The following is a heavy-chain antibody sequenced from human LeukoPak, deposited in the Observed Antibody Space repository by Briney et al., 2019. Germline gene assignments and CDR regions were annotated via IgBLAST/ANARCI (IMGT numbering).Heavy chain of an antibody. J-gene: IGHJ4*02. V-gene: IGHV1-69*13. CDR3: ARDRDEYYFDY. D-gene: IGHD5-24*01. CDR1: GYTFTSYD. CDR2: IIPIFGTA. Sequence: SVKVSCKASGYTFTSYDINWVRQATGQGLEWMGGIIPIFGTANYAQKFQGRVTITADESTSTAYMELSSLRSEDTAVYYCARDRDEYYFDYWGQGTLVTVSS.